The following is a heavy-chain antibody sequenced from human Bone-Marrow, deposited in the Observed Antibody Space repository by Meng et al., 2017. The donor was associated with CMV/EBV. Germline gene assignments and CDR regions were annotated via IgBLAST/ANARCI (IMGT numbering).Heavy chain of an antibody. Sequence: ASVKVSCKASGYTFTSYGISWVRQAPGQGLEWMGWISAYNGNTNYAQKLQGRVTMTTDTSTSTAYMELRSLRSDDTAVYYCARDKTHYGVPGGPFDPWGQGTLVTVSS. J-gene: IGHJ5*02. V-gene: IGHV1-18*01. CDR3: ARDKTHYGVPGGPFDP. CDR2: ISAYNGNT. CDR1: GYTFTSYG. D-gene: IGHD4-17*01.